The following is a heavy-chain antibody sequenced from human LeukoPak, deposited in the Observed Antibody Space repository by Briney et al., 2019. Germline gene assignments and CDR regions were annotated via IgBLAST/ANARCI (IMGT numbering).Heavy chain of an antibody. J-gene: IGHJ4*02. CDR2: IYPSGST. V-gene: IGHV4-4*07. D-gene: IGHD6-13*01. CDR3: ASTGGEYSSSWYYFDY. CDR1: GGSISSYY. Sequence: SETRSLTCTVSGGSISSYYWSWIRQPAGKGLEWIGRIYPSGSTNYNPSLKSRVTISVDTSKNQFSLKLSSVTAADTAVYYCASTGGEYSSSWYYFDYWGQGTLVTVSS.